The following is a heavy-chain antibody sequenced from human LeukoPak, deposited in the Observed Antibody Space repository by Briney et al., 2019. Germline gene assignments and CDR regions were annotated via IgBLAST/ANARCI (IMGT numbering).Heavy chain of an antibody. CDR1: GGSISRYY. CDR2: IHYSGIT. J-gene: IGHJ4*02. D-gene: IGHD4-17*01. CDR3: ARDSGDRVDY. V-gene: IGHV4-59*01. Sequence: PSETLSLTCTVSGGSISRYYWSWIRQPPGKGLEWIGYIHYSGITSYNPSLKSRVSISVDTSKNQFSLKVTSVTAADTAVYYCARDSGDRVDYWGQGTLVTVSS.